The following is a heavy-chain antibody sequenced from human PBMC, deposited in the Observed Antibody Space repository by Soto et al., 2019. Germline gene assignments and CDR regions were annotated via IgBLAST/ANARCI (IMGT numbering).Heavy chain of an antibody. D-gene: IGHD3-22*01. CDR1: GGSISSGGYY. J-gene: IGHJ4*02. Sequence: PSETLSLTCTVSGGSISSGGYYWSWIRQHPGKGLEWIGYIYYSGSTYYNPTLKSRVTISVDTSKNQFSLKLSSVTAADTAVYYCARYKSYDSSGYHPKLFDYWGQGTLVTVSS. V-gene: IGHV4-31*03. CDR3: ARYKSYDSSGYHPKLFDY. CDR2: IYYSGST.